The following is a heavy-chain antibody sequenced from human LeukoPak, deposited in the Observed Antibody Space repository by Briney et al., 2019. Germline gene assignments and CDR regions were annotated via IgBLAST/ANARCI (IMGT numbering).Heavy chain of an antibody. CDR1: GGSISSYY. D-gene: IGHD4-17*01. CDR2: IYYSGST. J-gene: IGHJ4*02. V-gene: IGHV4-59*01. CDR3: ARERAVTTYYYFDY. Sequence: SEALSLTCTVSGGSISSYYWSWIRQPPGKGLEWIGYIYYSGSTNYNPSLKSRVTISVDTSKNQFSLKLSSVTAADTAVYYCARERAVTTYYYFDYWGQGTLVTVSS.